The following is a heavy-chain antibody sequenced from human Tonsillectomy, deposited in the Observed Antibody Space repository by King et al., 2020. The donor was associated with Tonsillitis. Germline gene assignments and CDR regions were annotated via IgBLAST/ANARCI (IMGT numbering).Heavy chain of an antibody. CDR2: IYYNGNT. CDR3: ARVYVSDHFWFDP. V-gene: IGHV4-30-4*07. Sequence: VQLQESGPGLVKPSQTLSLTCAVSGGSISSGGYSWGWIRQPPGQGLEWIGYIYYNGNTYYNPSLKSRVIISLDMSKNQFSLKLSSVTAADTAVYYCARVYVSDHFWFDPWGQGTLVTVSS. D-gene: IGHD3-16*01. CDR1: GGSISSGGYS. J-gene: IGHJ5*01.